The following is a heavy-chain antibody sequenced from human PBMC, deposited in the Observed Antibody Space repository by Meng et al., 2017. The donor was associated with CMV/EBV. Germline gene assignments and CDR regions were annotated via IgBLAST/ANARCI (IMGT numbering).Heavy chain of an antibody. CDR2: INPNISGT. D-gene: IGHD3-3*01. V-gene: IGHV1-2*02. CDR1: GYTFTGYY. CDR3: TREWSAYSVDWFDP. Sequence: ASAQVSCKASGYTFTGYYLLWVRQTPGQGLEWLGWINPNISGTNYAQKFRGRVSMTRDTSISTAYLELSRLTSDDTAIYYCTREWSAYSVDWFDPWGPGTLVTVSS. J-gene: IGHJ5*02.